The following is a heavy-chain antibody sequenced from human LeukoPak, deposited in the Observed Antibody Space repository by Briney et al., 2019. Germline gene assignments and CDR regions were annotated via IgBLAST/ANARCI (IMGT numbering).Heavy chain of an antibody. Sequence: GASVKVSCKASGYTFTSYDINWVRQATGQGLEWMGWMNPNSGNTGYAQKFQGRVTMTRNTSISTAYRELSSLRSEDTAVYYCARVGGDTVTNRYWGQGTLVTVSS. CDR3: ARVGGDTVTNRY. J-gene: IGHJ4*02. CDR1: GYTFTSYD. D-gene: IGHD4-17*01. CDR2: MNPNSGNT. V-gene: IGHV1-8*01.